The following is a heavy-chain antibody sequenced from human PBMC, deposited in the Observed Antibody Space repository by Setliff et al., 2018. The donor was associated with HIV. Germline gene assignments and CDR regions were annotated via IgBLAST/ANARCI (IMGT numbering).Heavy chain of an antibody. CDR3: ARDPNTGWYYLDF. D-gene: IGHD6-19*01. CDR1: GGTFSSYT. V-gene: IGHV1-69*10. J-gene: IGHJ4*02. Sequence: SVKVSCKASGGTFSSYTISWVRQAPGQGLEWMGGIIPIFGIANYAQKFQGRVTITADKSTSTAYMELSSLRSEDTAVYYCARDPNTGWYYLDFWGPGALVTVSS. CDR2: IIPIFGIA.